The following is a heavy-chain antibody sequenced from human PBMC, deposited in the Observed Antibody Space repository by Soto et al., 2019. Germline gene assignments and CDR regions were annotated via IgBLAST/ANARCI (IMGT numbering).Heavy chain of an antibody. J-gene: IGHJ4*02. CDR3: VKHQVSLVRRISPLDY. Sequence: EVQLLESGGGLVQPGGALRRFCAVSGFTFNSNDITWIREAPGKGLEWVSTISSSGAFTYHADSVRGRLTISRDNSKNTVYLQMNSLRAEDTAVYYCVKHQVSLVRRISPLDYWGQGALVSVSS. D-gene: IGHD3-10*01. V-gene: IGHV3-23*01. CDR1: GFTFNSND. CDR2: ISSSGAFT.